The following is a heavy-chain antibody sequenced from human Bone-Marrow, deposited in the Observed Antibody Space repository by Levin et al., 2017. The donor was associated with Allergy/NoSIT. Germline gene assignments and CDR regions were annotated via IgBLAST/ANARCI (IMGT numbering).Heavy chain of an antibody. Sequence: GGSLRLSCAASGFTFNHFGIHWVRQAPGKGLEWLAVISSDGGDKFYADSVKGRFTISRDNSKNTLYLQMNSLRPDDTALYYCARIEDGYCTGGSCYPDDAFDVWGQGTLVTVSP. D-gene: IGHD2-15*01. J-gene: IGHJ3*01. CDR3: ARIEDGYCTGGSCYPDDAFDV. CDR1: GFTFNHFG. CDR2: ISSDGGDK. V-gene: IGHV3-30*03.